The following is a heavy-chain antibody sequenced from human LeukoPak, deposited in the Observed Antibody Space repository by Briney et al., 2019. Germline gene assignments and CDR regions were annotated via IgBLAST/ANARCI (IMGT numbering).Heavy chain of an antibody. CDR3: AGATATAPAN. CDR2: ISYDGSNK. Sequence: GGSLRLSCAASGFTFSSYAMHWVRQAPGKGLEWVAVISYDGSNKYYADSVKGRFTISRDNAKNSLYLQMNSLRAEDTAVYYCAGATATAPANWGQGTLVTVSS. J-gene: IGHJ4*02. CDR1: GFTFSSYA. V-gene: IGHV3-30-3*01.